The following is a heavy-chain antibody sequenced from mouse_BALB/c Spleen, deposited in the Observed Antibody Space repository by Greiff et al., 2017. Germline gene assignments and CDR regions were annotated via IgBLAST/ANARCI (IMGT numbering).Heavy chain of an antibody. CDR1: GYTFTDYY. CDR3: ATYYGPDV. Sequence: QVQLQQSGAELARPGASVKLSCKASGYTFTDYYINWVKQRTGQGLEWIGEIYPGSGNTYYNEKFKGKATLTADKSSSTAYMQLSSLTSEDSAVYFCATYYGPDVWGAGTTVTVSS. CDR2: IYPGSGNT. V-gene: IGHV1-77*01. D-gene: IGHD1-2*01. J-gene: IGHJ1*01.